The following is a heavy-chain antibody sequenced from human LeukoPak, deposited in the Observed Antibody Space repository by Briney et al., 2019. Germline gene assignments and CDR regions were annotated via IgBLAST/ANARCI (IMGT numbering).Heavy chain of an antibody. D-gene: IGHD6-19*01. V-gene: IGHV3-30*04. Sequence: TGGSLRLSCTASGFSFSTYALHWVRQAPGKGLEWVAVISHDGSNKYNADSVKGRFTISRDNSKNTLYLQMNILRAEDSAIYYCARDKDHGDSRGWDFFDYWGLGTLVTVSS. J-gene: IGHJ4*02. CDR1: GFSFSTYA. CDR3: ARDKDHGDSRGWDFFDY. CDR2: ISHDGSNK.